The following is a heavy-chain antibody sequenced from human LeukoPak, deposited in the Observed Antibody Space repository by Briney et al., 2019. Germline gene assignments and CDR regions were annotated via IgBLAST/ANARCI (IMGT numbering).Heavy chain of an antibody. D-gene: IGHD6-19*01. CDR3: AREGSSGWYRVQYYGMDV. Sequence: PGGSLRLSCAASGFTFSSYSMNWVRQAPGKGLEWVSSISSSSSYIYYADSVKGRFTISRDNAKNSLYLQMNSLRAEDTAVYYCAREGSSGWYRVQYYGMDVWGQGTTVTVSS. V-gene: IGHV3-21*01. J-gene: IGHJ6*02. CDR1: GFTFSSYS. CDR2: ISSSSSYI.